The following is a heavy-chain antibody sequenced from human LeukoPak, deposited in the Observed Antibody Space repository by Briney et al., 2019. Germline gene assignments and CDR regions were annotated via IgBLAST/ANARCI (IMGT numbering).Heavy chain of an antibody. CDR2: INHSGST. J-gene: IGHJ3*02. V-gene: IGHV4-39*07. CDR3: AREAIAAFDI. Sequence: SETLSLTCTVSGGSISSSSYYWGWIRQPPGKGLEWIGEINHSGSTNYNPSLKSRVTISVDTSKNQFSLKLSSVTAADTAVYYCAREAIAAFDIWGQGTMVTVSS. D-gene: IGHD2-2*01. CDR1: GGSISSSSYY.